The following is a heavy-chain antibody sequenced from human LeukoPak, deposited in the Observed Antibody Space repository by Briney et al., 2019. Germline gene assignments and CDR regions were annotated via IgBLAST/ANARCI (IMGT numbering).Heavy chain of an antibody. Sequence: GGSLRLSCAASGFTFSNYWMTWVRQAPGKGREWVANIKQDGSEKYYVDSVKGRFTISRDNAKNSLYLQMNSLRAEDTAVYYCAGEERYGDYVYGMDVWGQGTTVTVSS. CDR2: IKQDGSEK. J-gene: IGHJ6*02. V-gene: IGHV3-7*01. CDR1: GFTFSNYW. CDR3: AGEERYGDYVYGMDV. D-gene: IGHD4-17*01.